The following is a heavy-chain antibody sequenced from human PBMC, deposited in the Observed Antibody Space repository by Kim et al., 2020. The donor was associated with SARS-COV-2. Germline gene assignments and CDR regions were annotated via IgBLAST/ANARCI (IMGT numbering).Heavy chain of an antibody. V-gene: IGHV3-66*01. CDR3: ARGPGGSS. D-gene: IGHD6-13*01. J-gene: IGHJ4*02. CDR2: RDSRT. Sequence: RDSRTFYTDSVKGRFTISTENSRNTQYLQMNRLRAEDTAVYYWARGPGGSSWGQGTLVTVSS.